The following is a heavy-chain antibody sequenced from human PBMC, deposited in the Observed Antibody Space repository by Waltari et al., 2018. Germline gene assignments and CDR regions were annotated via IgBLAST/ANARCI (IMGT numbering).Heavy chain of an antibody. CDR3: ASYDIWNGYYLDW. CDR1: GDSINRDNSY. J-gene: IGHJ4*02. Sequence: QLQLQESGPGLVNPSETLSLTCTVSGDSINRDNSYWAWIRRPPGKGLEWIGSIYYRGTTYYSPSLNSRVTISIDTSRKQFSLKLTSVTAADTATYYCASYDIWNGYYLDWWGQGTLVTVSS. D-gene: IGHD3-3*01. CDR2: IYYRGTT. V-gene: IGHV4-39*01.